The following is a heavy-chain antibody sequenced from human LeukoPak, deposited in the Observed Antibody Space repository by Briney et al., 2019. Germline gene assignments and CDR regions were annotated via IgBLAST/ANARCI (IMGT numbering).Heavy chain of an antibody. D-gene: IGHD5-18*01. V-gene: IGHV5-51*01. CDR1: GSSFSSNW. CDR2: IYPGDSDT. Sequence: GESLKISCKGSGSSFSSNWIGWVRQMPGKGLEWMGIIYPGDSDTRFSPSFQGQVTISADKSISTAYLQWSSLKASDTAMYYCARQEAGSYGYFDYWGQGTLVTVSS. J-gene: IGHJ4*02. CDR3: ARQEAGSYGYFDY.